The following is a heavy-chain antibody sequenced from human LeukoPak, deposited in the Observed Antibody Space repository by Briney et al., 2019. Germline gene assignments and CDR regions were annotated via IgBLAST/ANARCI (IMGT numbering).Heavy chain of an antibody. CDR1: GYTFTNHY. CDR3: ARDNSASVTWWFDP. D-gene: IGHD2-21*01. J-gene: IGHJ5*02. CDR2: INPTGSKT. V-gene: IGHV1-46*03. Sequence: ASVKVSCKASGYTFTNHYMHWVRQAPGQGLEWMAIINPTGSKTWYAQKFQGRVTLTRDTSTNTDCMELSSVRSEDTAVYYCARDNSASVTWWFDPWGQGTLVTVSS.